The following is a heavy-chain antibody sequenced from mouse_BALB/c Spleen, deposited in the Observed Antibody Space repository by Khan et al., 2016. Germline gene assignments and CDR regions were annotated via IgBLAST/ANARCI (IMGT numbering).Heavy chain of an antibody. Sequence: QVQLQQSGAELVRPGSSVKISCKASGFAFSSYWMNWVKQRPGQGLEWIGQIYPGDGDTNYNGKFKGKATLTPDKSSSTAYMQLSSLTSEDSAVYFCARGTPFANWGQGTLVTVSA. CDR1: GFAFSSYW. D-gene: IGHD2-14*01. CDR3: ARGTPFAN. J-gene: IGHJ3*01. V-gene: IGHV1-80*01. CDR2: IYPGDGDT.